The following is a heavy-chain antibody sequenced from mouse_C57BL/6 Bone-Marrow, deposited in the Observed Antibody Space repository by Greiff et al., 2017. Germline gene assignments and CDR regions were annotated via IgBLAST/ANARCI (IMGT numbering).Heavy chain of an antibody. Sequence: EVNVVESGGGLVKPGGSLKLSCAASGFTFSSYAMSWVRQTPEKRLEWVATISDGGSYTYYPDNVKGRFTISRDNAKNNLYLQRSHLKSEDTAMYYCARQLRAMDYWGQGTSVTVSS. CDR3: ARQLRAMDY. J-gene: IGHJ4*01. V-gene: IGHV5-4*03. CDR1: GFTFSSYA. CDR2: ISDGGSYT. D-gene: IGHD2-4*01.